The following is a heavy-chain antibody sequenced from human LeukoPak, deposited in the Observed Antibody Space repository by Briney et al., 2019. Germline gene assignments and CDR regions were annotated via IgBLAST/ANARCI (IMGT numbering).Heavy chain of an antibody. CDR3: ARETTVTTGY. D-gene: IGHD4-17*01. CDR1: GFTFSGSA. CDR2: IRSKANSYAT. V-gene: IGHV3-73*01. J-gene: IGHJ4*02. Sequence: GGSLRLSCAASGFTFSGSAMHWVRQASGKGLEWVGRIRSKANSYATAYAASVKGRFTISRDDSKNTAYLQMNSLKTEDTAVYYCARETTVTTGYWGQGTLVTVSS.